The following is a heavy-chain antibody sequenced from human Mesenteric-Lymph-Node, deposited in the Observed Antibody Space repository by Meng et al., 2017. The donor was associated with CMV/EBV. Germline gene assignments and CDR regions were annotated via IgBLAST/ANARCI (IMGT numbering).Heavy chain of an antibody. CDR2: IKSRSDGGTA. CDR1: GFAFSAYG. CDR3: TTTNWFDP. Sequence: GGSLRLSCAASGFAFSAYGMNWVRQAPGKGLEWVGRIKSRSDGGTADYAAPVKRRFTISRDDSKNTLFLQMNSLKTEDTAVYYCTTTNWFDPWGQGTLVTVSS. J-gene: IGHJ5*02. V-gene: IGHV3-15*01.